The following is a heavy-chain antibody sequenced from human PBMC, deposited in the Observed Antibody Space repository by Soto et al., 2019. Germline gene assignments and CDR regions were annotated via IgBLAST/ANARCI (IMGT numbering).Heavy chain of an antibody. V-gene: IGHV4-61*01. CDR2: IYYSGST. CDR3: ARGRGSGSSFYFYGMDV. J-gene: IGHJ6*02. D-gene: IGHD3-10*01. Sequence: SETLSLTCTVSGGSVSSGSYYWSWIRQPPGKGLGWIGYIYYSGSTNYNPSLKSRVTISVDTSKNQFSLKLSSVTAADTAVYYCARGRGSGSSFYFYGMDVWGQGTTVTVSS. CDR1: GGSVSSGSYY.